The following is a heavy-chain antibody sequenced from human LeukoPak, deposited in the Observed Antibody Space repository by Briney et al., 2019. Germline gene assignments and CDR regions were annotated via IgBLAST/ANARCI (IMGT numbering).Heavy chain of an antibody. D-gene: IGHD3-10*01. J-gene: IGHJ4*02. CDR1: GGSLSSYY. Sequence: SETLSLTCTVSGGSLSSYYWSWIRQPPGKGLEWIGYIYYSGSTNYNPSLKSRVTISVDTSKNQFSLKLSSVTAADTAVYFCARSYGSGIWYYFDYWGQGTQVTVSS. V-gene: IGHV4-59*01. CDR3: ARSYGSGIWYYFDY. CDR2: IYYSGST.